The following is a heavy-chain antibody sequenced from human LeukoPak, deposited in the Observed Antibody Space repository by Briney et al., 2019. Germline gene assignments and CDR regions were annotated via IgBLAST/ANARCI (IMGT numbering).Heavy chain of an antibody. D-gene: IGHD6-13*01. CDR1: GGTFSSYA. CDR3: ARDPIAAAGTHYYYYYMDV. Sequence: ASVKVSCKASGGTFSSYAISWVRQAPGQGLEWMGGIIPIFGTANYAQKFQGRVTITADESTSTAYMELSSLRSEDTAVYYCARDPIAAAGTHYYYYYMDVWGKGTTVTVSS. V-gene: IGHV1-69*13. CDR2: IIPIFGTA. J-gene: IGHJ6*03.